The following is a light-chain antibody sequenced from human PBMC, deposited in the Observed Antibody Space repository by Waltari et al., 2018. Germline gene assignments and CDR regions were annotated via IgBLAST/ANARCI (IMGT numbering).Light chain of an antibody. V-gene: IGLV2-14*01. CDR1: SNDDGGCNS. CDR3: SSQSSNNVVL. CDR2: DVS. Sequence: SALTQPATVSGYPGQSVTTVYTGTSNDDGGCNSVSWYQEHTGQAPRVIIYDVSDRPSGVSDHFSGSKSGNTASLTISGLQAEDEAYYYCSSQSSNNVVLFGGGTKLTVL. J-gene: IGLJ2*01.